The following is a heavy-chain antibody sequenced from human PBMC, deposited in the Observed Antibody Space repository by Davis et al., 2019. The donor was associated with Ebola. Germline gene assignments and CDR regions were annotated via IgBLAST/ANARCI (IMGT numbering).Heavy chain of an antibody. J-gene: IGHJ4*02. CDR1: GFTFSSYS. CDR3: ARGRKGSSWHFDY. V-gene: IGHV3-21*01. CDR2: IGLSADT. D-gene: IGHD6-13*01. Sequence: GGSLRLSCAASGFTFSSYSMSWVRRAPGKGLEWVSTIGLSADTYYANSVKGRFTISRDNAKNSLYLQMNSLRDEDTAVYYCARGRKGSSWHFDYWGQGTLVTVSS.